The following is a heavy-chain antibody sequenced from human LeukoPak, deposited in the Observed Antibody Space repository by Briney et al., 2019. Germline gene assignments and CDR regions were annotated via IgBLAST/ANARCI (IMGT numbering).Heavy chain of an antibody. CDR2: ISYGGDNK. D-gene: IGHD3-10*01. J-gene: IGHJ6*02. Sequence: GGSLRLSCAASGFTFSSYAMHWVRQAPGKGLEWVAVISYGGDNKYYAYSVKGRFTISRDNSKNTLYVQMNSLRAEDTAVYYCAKSDYYGSGSPIGYYHYGMDVWGQGTTVTVSS. CDR1: GFTFSSYA. CDR3: AKSDYYGSGSPIGYYHYGMDV. V-gene: IGHV3-30*01.